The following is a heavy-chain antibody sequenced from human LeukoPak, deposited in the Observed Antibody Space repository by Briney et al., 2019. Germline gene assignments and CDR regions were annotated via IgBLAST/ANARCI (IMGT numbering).Heavy chain of an antibody. CDR2: ISGSGGST. V-gene: IGHV3-23*01. D-gene: IGHD3-3*01. CDR3: PTRGGRFLEWLPPVGGINYYYYYKDG. J-gene: IGHJ6*03. CDR1: GFTFSSYA. Sequence: GGSLRLSCAASGFTFSSYAMSWVRQAPGKGLEWVSAISGSGGSTYYADSVKGRFTISRDNSKNTLYLQMNSLRAEDTAVYYCPTRGGRFLEWLPPVGGINYYYYYKDGWGKGTTVSVS.